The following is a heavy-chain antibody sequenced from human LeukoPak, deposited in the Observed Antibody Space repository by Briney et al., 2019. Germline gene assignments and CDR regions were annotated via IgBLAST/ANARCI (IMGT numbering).Heavy chain of an antibody. CDR2: INHSGST. D-gene: IGHD4-17*01. CDR3: ARSTTVTTSGGST. J-gene: IGHJ5*02. V-gene: IGHV4-34*01. Sequence: SETLSLTCAVYGGSFSGYYWSWIRQPPGKGLEWIGEINHSGSTNYNPSLKSRVTISVDTSKNQFSLKLSSVTAADAAVYYCARSTTVTTSGGSTWGQGTLVTVSS. CDR1: GGSFSGYY.